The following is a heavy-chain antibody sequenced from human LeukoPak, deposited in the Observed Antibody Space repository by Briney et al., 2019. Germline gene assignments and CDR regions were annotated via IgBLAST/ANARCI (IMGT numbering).Heavy chain of an antibody. CDR1: GFTFSSYE. Sequence: PGGSLRLSCAASGFTFSSYEMNWVRQAPGKGLEWVSYISSSASTIYYADSVKGRFTISRDNAKNSLYLQMNSLRAEDTAVYYCAREAAGGSPDYWGQGTLVTVSS. V-gene: IGHV3-48*03. CDR2: ISSSASTI. J-gene: IGHJ4*02. D-gene: IGHD6-13*01. CDR3: AREAAGGSPDY.